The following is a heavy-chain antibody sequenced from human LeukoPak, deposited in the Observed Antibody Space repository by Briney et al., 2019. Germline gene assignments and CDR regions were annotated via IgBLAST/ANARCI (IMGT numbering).Heavy chain of an antibody. Sequence: ASVKVSCKASGYTFTSYGISWVRQAPGQGLEWMGWISAYNGNTNYAQKLQGRVTMTTDTSTSTAYMELRSLRSDDTAVYYCASEGIAAASDAFDIWGQGTMVTVSA. CDR3: ASEGIAAASDAFDI. V-gene: IGHV1-18*01. CDR1: GYTFTSYG. D-gene: IGHD6-13*01. J-gene: IGHJ3*02. CDR2: ISAYNGNT.